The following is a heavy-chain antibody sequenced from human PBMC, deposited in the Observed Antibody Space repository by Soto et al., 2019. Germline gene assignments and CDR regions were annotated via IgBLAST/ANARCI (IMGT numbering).Heavy chain of an antibody. CDR3: ASAYCSSTSCYYYYGMDV. CDR1: GYTFTSYY. V-gene: IGHV1-46*01. CDR2: INPSGGST. J-gene: IGHJ6*02. D-gene: IGHD2-2*01. Sequence: QVQLVQSGAEVKKPGASVKVSCKASGYTFTSYYMHWVRQAPGQGLEWMGIINPSGGSTSYAQKFQGRVTMTRDTSTSTVYMELSSLRSEDTAVYYCASAYCSSTSCYYYYGMDVWGQGTTVTVSS.